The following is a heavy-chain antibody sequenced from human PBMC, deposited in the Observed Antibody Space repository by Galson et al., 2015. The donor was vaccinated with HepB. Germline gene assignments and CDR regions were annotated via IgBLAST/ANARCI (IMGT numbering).Heavy chain of an antibody. V-gene: IGHV5-10-1*01. CDR1: GYSFTSYW. CDR3: ARDFIAAAGNGTYYYGMDV. Sequence: QSGAEVKKPGESLRISCKGSGYSFTSYWISWVRQMPGKGLEWMGRIDPSDSYTNYSPSFQGHVTISADKSISTAYLQMNSLRAEDTAVYYCARDFIAAAGNGTYYYGMDVWGQGTTVTVSS. D-gene: IGHD6-13*01. J-gene: IGHJ6*02. CDR2: IDPSDSYT.